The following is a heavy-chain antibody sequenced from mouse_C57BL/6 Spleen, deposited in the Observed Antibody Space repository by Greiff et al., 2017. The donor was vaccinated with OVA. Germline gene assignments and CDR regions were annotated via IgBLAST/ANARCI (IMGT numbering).Heavy chain of an antibody. V-gene: IGHV1-59*01. CDR1: GYTFTSYW. CDR3: AKSESNSDY. Sequence: QVQLQQPGAELVRPGTSVKLSCKASGYTFTSYWMHWVKQRPGQGLEWIGVIDPSDSYTNYNQKFKGKATLTVDTSSSTAYRQLSSLTSEDSAVYNCAKSESNSDYWGQGTTLTVSS. J-gene: IGHJ2*01. CDR2: IDPSDSYT. D-gene: IGHD5-1*01.